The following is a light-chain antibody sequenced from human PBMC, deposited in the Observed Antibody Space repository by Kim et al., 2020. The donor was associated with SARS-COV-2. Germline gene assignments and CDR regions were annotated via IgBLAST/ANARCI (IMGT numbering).Light chain of an antibody. CDR1: QSISSS. J-gene: IGKJ4*01. CDR3: QQHNNWPLT. V-gene: IGKV3-15*01. Sequence: EIVMTQSPVTLSVSPGERATLSCRASQSISSSLAWYQQKPGQAPRLLIYGASTRATGIPARFSGSGSGTEFTLTITSLQSEDFAVYYCQQHNNWPLTFGGGTKVDIK. CDR2: GAS.